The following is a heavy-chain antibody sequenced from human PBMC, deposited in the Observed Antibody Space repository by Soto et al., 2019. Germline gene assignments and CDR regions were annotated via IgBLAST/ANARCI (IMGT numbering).Heavy chain of an antibody. CDR2: ITASGSAT. D-gene: IGHD3-3*01. Sequence: EVQVLESGGALVQPGGSLRLSCAASGFTFRKHAMTWVRQAPGQGLEYVSSITASGSATFYAASVRGRFAISRDNAKSTLYLQMSSLRAADTALYYCAKDVADGGIDSSGQGPLVTVSS. CDR1: GFTFRKHA. J-gene: IGHJ4*02. V-gene: IGHV3-23*01. CDR3: AKDVADGGIDS.